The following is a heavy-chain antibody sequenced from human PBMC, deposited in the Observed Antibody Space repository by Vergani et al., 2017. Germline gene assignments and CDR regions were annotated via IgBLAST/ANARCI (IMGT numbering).Heavy chain of an antibody. CDR3: ARGQCIAAAVSSPDY. CDR2: INHSGST. D-gene: IGHD6-13*01. Sequence: QVQLQQWGAGLLKPSETLSLTCAVYGGSFSGYYWRWIRQPPGKGLEWIGEINHSGSTNYNPSLKSRVTISVDTSKNQFSLKLSSVTAADTAVLYCARGQCIAAAVSSPDYWGQGTLVTVSS. CDR1: GGSFSGYY. V-gene: IGHV4-34*01. J-gene: IGHJ4*02.